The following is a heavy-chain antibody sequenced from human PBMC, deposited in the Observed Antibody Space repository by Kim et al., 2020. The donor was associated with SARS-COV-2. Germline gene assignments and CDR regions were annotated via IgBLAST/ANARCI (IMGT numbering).Heavy chain of an antibody. CDR1: GFTFSSYG. V-gene: IGHV3-30*18. CDR2: ISYDGSNK. Sequence: GGSLRLSCAASGFTFSSYGMHWVRQAPGKGLEWVAVISYDGSNKYYADSVKGRFTISRDNSKNTLYLQMNSLRAEDTAVYYCAKGYYDILTGYYTFHWYFDLWGRGTLVTVSS. J-gene: IGHJ2*01. CDR3: AKGYYDILTGYYTFHWYFDL. D-gene: IGHD3-9*01.